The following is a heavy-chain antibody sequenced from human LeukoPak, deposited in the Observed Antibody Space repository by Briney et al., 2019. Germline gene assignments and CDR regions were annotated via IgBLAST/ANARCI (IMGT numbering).Heavy chain of an antibody. Sequence: SETLSLTCSVSGGSISSYYWSWIRQPPGKGLEWIGYLYYSGSTNSNPSLKSGVTMSVDTSKNQFSLKLRSVTAADTAVYYCARGGSGISNAFDIWGQGTMVTVSS. CDR1: GGSISSYY. V-gene: IGHV4-59*01. D-gene: IGHD3-10*01. J-gene: IGHJ3*02. CDR2: LYYSGST. CDR3: ARGGSGISNAFDI.